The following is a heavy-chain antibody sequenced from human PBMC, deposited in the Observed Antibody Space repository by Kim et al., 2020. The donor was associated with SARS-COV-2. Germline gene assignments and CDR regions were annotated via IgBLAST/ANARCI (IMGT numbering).Heavy chain of an antibody. V-gene: IGHV4-34*01. D-gene: IGHD6-13*01. Sequence: SETLSLTCAVYGGSFSGYYWSWIRQPPGKGLEWIGEINHSGSTNYNPSLKSRVTISVDTSKNQFSLKLSSVTAADTAVYYCARGRPKYSSSWYTFVNQFDYWGQGTLVTVSS. CDR3: ARGRPKYSSSWYTFVNQFDY. CDR1: GGSFSGYY. CDR2: INHSGST. J-gene: IGHJ4*02.